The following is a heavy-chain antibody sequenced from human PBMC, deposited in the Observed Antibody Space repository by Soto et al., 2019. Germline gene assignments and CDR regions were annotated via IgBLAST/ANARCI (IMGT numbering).Heavy chain of an antibody. CDR3: ARDPTNDYGDDTFDY. Sequence: QVQLVQSGPEVKKPGSSLKVSCKSYGDSFSRFAVSWVRRAPGEGLEYMGRIIPSYDRTKYAQKFQGRLTVTADMYTSTVYMELSSLRSEDTAVYYCARDPTNDYGDDTFDYWGQGTKVIVSS. CDR1: GDSFSRFA. D-gene: IGHD4-17*01. CDR2: IIPSYDRT. J-gene: IGHJ4*02. V-gene: IGHV1-69*06.